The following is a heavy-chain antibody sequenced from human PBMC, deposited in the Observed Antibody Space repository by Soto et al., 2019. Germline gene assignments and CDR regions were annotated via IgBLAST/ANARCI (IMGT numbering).Heavy chain of an antibody. J-gene: IGHJ5*01. CDR2: INQDGGNR. CDR1: GFPFSADW. Sequence: PGGTLRLSCAASGFPFSADWMSWVRQAPGKGLEWVANINQDGGNRYYVDSVRGRFTISRDNAKNSLYLQMNSLRAEDTAVYYCARSNSWGHGTLVTVSS. CDR3: ARSNS. V-gene: IGHV3-7*01.